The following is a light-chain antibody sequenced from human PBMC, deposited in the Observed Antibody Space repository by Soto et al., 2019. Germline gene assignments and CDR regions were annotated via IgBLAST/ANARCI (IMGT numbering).Light chain of an antibody. CDR1: QSISTY. V-gene: IGKV1-39*01. CDR3: QQSYMDPIT. Sequence: DIPMTQSPSSLSASVGNRVTITCRASQSISTYLNWHQKKPGKAPNLLIYDASRLQSGVPSRFSGSGGGTDFTLSISSVQPEDFATYFCQQSYMDPITFGQGTQLEI. J-gene: IGKJ5*01. CDR2: DAS.